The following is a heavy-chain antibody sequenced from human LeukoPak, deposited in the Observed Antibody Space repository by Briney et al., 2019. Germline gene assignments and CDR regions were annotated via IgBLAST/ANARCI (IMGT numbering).Heavy chain of an antibody. D-gene: IGHD3-22*01. CDR1: GYTFTSYD. CDR3: AVCDSSGYYYSNDAFDI. V-gene: IGHV1-8*01. Sequence: GASVKVSCKASGYTFTSYDINWVRQATGQGLEWMGWMNPNSGNTGYAQKFQGRVTMTRNTSISTAYMELSSLRSEDTAVYYCAVCDSSGYYYSNDAFDIWGQGTMVTVSS. CDR2: MNPNSGNT. J-gene: IGHJ3*02.